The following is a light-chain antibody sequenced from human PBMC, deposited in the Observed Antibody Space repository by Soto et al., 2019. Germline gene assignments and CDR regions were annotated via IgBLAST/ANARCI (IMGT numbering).Light chain of an antibody. J-gene: IGKJ1*01. CDR2: GAS. CDR1: QTVSSTY. CDR3: QHYSASTWST. V-gene: IGKV3-20*01. Sequence: EIVLTQSPGIMSLSPGERATLSCRASQTVSSTYLAWYQQKPGQAPRLLIYGASSRATGIPDRFSGSGSGTDFTVTISRLEPEDFAVYYCQHYSASTWSTFGQGTKVDIK.